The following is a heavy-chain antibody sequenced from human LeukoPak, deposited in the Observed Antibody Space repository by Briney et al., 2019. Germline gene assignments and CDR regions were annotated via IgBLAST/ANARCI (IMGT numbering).Heavy chain of an antibody. CDR3: ARWLHGGFAYFQH. J-gene: IGHJ1*01. CDR2: IYYSGST. CDR1: GGSITSGSYY. Sequence: TSETLSLTCTVSGGSITSGSYYWGWIRQPPGKGLEWIGSIYYSGSTYYNPSLKSRVTVSVDTSKNQFSLKLSSVTAADTAVYYCARWLHGGFAYFQHWGQGTLVTVNS. D-gene: IGHD4-23*01. V-gene: IGHV4-39*01.